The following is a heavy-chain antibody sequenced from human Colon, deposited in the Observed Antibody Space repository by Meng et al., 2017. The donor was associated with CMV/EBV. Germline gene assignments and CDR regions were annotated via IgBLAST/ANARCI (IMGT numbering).Heavy chain of an antibody. CDR2: IYSGGFTT. CDR3: AKHDRLAFDS. J-gene: IGHJ4*02. Sequence: GESLKISCAVSGFTFSSYAMSWVRQAPGKGLEWVSLIYSGGFTTSYADPVRGRFTISRDDSKTTLFLQMNGLRAEDTALYYCAKHDRLAFDSWGQGTLVTVSS. CDR1: GFTFSSYA. D-gene: IGHD3-9*01. V-gene: IGHV3-23*03.